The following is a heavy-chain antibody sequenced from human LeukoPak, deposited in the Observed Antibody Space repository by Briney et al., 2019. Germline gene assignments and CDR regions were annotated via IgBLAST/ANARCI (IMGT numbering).Heavy chain of an antibody. CDR1: GFTFSSHA. CDR3: ARGNWEPLGDY. D-gene: IGHD1-26*01. Sequence: GGSLRLSCAASGFTFSSHAMHWVRQAPGKGLEWVAVISYDGSNKYYAESVKGRFTISRDNSKNTVYMQMNSLRIEDTAVYYCARGNWEPLGDYWGQGTLVTVSS. V-gene: IGHV3-30-3*01. CDR2: ISYDGSNK. J-gene: IGHJ4*02.